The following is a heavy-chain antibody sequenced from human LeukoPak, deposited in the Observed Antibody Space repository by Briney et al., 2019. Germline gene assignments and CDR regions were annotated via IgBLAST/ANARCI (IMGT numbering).Heavy chain of an antibody. Sequence: KSSGTLSLTCAVSGGSISSSNWWSWVRQPPGQGLEWIGEIYHSGSTNYNPSLKSRVTISVDKSKNQFSLKLSSVTAADTAVYYCASQPSNYDFWSGYWGVDAFDIWGQGTMVTVSS. CDR1: GGSISSSNW. J-gene: IGHJ3*02. CDR2: IYHSGST. V-gene: IGHV4-4*02. D-gene: IGHD3-3*01. CDR3: ASQPSNYDFWSGYWGVDAFDI.